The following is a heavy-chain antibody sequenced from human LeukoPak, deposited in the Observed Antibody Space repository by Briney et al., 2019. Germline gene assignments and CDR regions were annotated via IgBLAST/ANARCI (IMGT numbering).Heavy chain of an antibody. J-gene: IGHJ4*02. D-gene: IGHD6-13*01. CDR3: VREEDRSSWYLDY. Sequence: PRGSLRLSCAASGFTSSSYAMSWVRQAPGKGLEWISYISTGSITIYYADSVKGRFTISRDNAKNSLYLQMNSLRADDTAVYYCVREEDRSSWYLDYWGRGTLVTVSS. V-gene: IGHV3-48*04. CDR2: ISTGSITI. CDR1: GFTSSSYA.